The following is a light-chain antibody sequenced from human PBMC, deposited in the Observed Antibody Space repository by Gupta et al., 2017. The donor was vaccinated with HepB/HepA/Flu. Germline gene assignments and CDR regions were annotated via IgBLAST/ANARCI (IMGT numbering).Light chain of an antibody. CDR2: KGS. CDR3: HYQARRRTDVG. J-gene: IGLJ2*01. CDR1: ALPKQY. V-gene: IGLV3-25*02. Sequence: SYELTQPPSVSVSPGQTARITCSGDALPKQYAYWYQQKPGQAPVLVIYKGSERPSGIPERLASSTSGTKVTSTITGVQAEEEADDECHYQARRRTDVGFGGGTKMTGL.